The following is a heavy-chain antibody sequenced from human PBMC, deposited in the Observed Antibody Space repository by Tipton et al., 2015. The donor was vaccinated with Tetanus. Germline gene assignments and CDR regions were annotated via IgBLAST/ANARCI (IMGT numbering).Heavy chain of an antibody. Sequence: TLSLTCTVSGDSISIFYWTWIRQPPGKGLEWIGYVYGSGSTNYSPSLESRVTMSIDTSRNQFSLKLTSVTAADTAFYYCARGFGSSFYYFDYWGQGILVTVSS. J-gene: IGHJ4*02. CDR2: VYGSGST. CDR1: GDSISIFY. CDR3: ARGFGSSFYYFDY. D-gene: IGHD6-13*01. V-gene: IGHV4-59*01.